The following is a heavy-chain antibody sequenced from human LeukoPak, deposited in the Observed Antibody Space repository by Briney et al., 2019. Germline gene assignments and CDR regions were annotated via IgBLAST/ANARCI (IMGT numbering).Heavy chain of an antibody. CDR2: IYPGDSDI. CDR3: ARQEYCSGGSCYTWFDP. D-gene: IGHD2-15*01. J-gene: IGHJ5*02. V-gene: IGHV5-51*01. Sequence: GESLKISCKGSGYRVSNYWIGWVRHMPGKGLEWMGMIYPGDSDIRYSPSFQGQVTISADKSTSTAYLQWSSLKASDTAMYYCARQEYCSGGSCYTWFDPWGQGTLVTVSS. CDR1: GYRVSNYW.